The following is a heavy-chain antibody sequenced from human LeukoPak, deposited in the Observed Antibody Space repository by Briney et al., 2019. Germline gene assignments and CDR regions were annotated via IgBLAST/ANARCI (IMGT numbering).Heavy chain of an antibody. CDR3: ARDGNYGVVVPAATDYGMDV. D-gene: IGHD2-2*01. Sequence: GASVKVSCKASGYTFTSYDINWVRQATGQGLEWMGWMNPNSGNTGYAQKFQGRVTMTRNTSISTAYMELSSLRSEDTAVYYCARDGNYGVVVPAATDYGMDVWGRGTTVTVSS. V-gene: IGHV1-8*01. CDR2: MNPNSGNT. J-gene: IGHJ6*02. CDR1: GYTFTSYD.